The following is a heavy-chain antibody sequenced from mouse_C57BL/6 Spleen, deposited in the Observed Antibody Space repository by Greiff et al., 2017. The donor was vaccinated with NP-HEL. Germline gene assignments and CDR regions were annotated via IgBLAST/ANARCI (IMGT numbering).Heavy chain of an antibody. CDR3: ARGDYDFYYAMDY. CDR2: IDPSDSYT. CDR1: GYTFTSYW. Sequence: VQLQQPGAELVKPGASVKLFCKASGYTFTSYWMQWVKQRPGQGLEWIGEIDPSDSYTNYNQKFKGKATLTVDTSSSTAYMQLSSLTSEGSAVYYCARGDYDFYYAMDYWGQGTSVTVSS. V-gene: IGHV1-50*01. D-gene: IGHD2-4*01. J-gene: IGHJ4*01.